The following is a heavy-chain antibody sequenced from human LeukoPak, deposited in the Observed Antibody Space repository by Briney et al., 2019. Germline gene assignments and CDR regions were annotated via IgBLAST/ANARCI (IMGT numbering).Heavy chain of an antibody. V-gene: IGHV3-11*05. Sequence: GGSLRLSCAASGFTFSDYYMSWIRQAPGKGLEWVSYISKSSSSTNYADSVKGRFSISRDNAKNSLYLQLNSLTVEDTAVYYCVRVRSSGSPLDYWGQGTLVTVSS. CDR3: VRVRSSGSPLDY. D-gene: IGHD3-10*01. CDR2: ISKSSSST. J-gene: IGHJ4*02. CDR1: GFTFSDYY.